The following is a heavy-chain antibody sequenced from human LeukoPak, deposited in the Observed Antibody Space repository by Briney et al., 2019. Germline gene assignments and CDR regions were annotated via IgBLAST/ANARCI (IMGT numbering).Heavy chain of an antibody. CDR1: GDSISRSDSY. J-gene: IGHJ1*01. CDR3: ARRRYYDGSGYLE. CDR2: IYYSGRT. D-gene: IGHD3-22*01. V-gene: IGHV4-39*01. Sequence: SETLSLTCSVSGDSISRSDSYWDWIRQPPGKGLQWIGTIYYSGRTYYSPSLKSRVTMSVDTSNNQFSLNLRSVAAADTAVYYCARRRYYDGSGYLEWGQGTLLSVSS.